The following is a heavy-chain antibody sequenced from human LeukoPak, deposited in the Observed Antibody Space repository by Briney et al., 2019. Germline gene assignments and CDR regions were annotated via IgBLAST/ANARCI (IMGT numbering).Heavy chain of an antibody. CDR1: GYTFTSYY. V-gene: IGHV1-46*01. D-gene: IGHD2-15*01. CDR2: INPSGGST. J-gene: IGHJ5*02. CDR3: ARAVVVGYYWFDP. Sequence: ASVKVSCKASGYTFTSYYMHWVRQAPGRGLEWMGIINPSGGSTSYAQKFQGRVTMTRDTSTSTVYMELSSLRSEDTAVYYCARAVVVGYYWFDPWGQGTLVTVSS.